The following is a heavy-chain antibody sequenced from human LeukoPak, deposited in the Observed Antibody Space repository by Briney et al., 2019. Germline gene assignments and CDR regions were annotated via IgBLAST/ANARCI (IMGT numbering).Heavy chain of an antibody. Sequence: PSETLSLTCTVSSGSISASNYYWGWVRQPPGTALEWVGNIFYSGSTYYSPSLKSRLTISIDTSRNQFSLKLTSVTAAATAVYYCARVPGYTDYWGQGTLVTVSS. J-gene: IGHJ4*02. CDR2: IFYSGST. CDR3: ARVPGYTDY. V-gene: IGHV4-39*07. CDR1: SGSISASNYY. D-gene: IGHD5-24*01.